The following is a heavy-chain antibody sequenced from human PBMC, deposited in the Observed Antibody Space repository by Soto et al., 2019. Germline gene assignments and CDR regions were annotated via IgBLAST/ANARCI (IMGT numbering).Heavy chain of an antibody. Sequence: QVQLVQSGAEVKKPGASVKVSCKASGYTFTSYALHWVRQAPGQRLEWMGWINAGNGNTKYSQMFQGRVTITRDTSASTAYMELSRLRSEDTAVYYCTRSPLMSLDWFDPWGQGTLVTVSS. CDR1: GYTFTSYA. CDR2: INAGNGNT. J-gene: IGHJ5*02. V-gene: IGHV1-3*01. CDR3: TRSPLMSLDWFDP. D-gene: IGHD2-8*01.